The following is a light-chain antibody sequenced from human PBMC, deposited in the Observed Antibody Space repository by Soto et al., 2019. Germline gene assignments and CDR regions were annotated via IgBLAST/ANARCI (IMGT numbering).Light chain of an antibody. CDR3: QQYNSWWT. CDR1: QSISSW. Sequence: DIQMTQSPSTLSASVGDRVTITCRASQSISSWLAWYQQKPGKAPKRLIYAASSLESGVPSRFSGSGSGTEFTLTISSLQPDDFATYYCQQYNSWWTFGQGTKVDIK. J-gene: IGKJ1*01. CDR2: AAS. V-gene: IGKV1-5*01.